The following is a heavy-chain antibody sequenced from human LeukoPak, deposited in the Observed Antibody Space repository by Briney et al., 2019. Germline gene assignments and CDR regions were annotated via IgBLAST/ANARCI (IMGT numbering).Heavy chain of an antibody. CDR2: IIPIFGTA. D-gene: IGHD1-7*01. V-gene: IGHV1-69*05. CDR3: ARWVELRKAFDI. J-gene: IGHJ3*02. Sequence: GASVKVSCKASGGTFSSYAISWVRQAPGQGLEWMGGIIPIFGTANYAQKFQGRVTITTDESTSTAYMELSSLRSEDTAVYYCARWVELRKAFDIWGQGTMVTVSS. CDR1: GGTFSSYA.